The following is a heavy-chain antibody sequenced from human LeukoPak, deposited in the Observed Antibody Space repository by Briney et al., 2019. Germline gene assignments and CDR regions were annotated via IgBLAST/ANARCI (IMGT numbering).Heavy chain of an antibody. CDR2: ISGSGGST. CDR3: AKANYDFWSGYYFY. CDR1: GFTFSSYA. V-gene: IGHV3-23*01. J-gene: IGHJ4*02. D-gene: IGHD3-3*01. Sequence: GGSLRLSCAASGFTFSSYAMSWVRQAPGKGLEWVSAISGSGGSTYYADSVKGRFTISRDNSKNTLYLQMNSLRAEDTAIYYCAKANYDFWSGYYFYWGQGTLVTVPS.